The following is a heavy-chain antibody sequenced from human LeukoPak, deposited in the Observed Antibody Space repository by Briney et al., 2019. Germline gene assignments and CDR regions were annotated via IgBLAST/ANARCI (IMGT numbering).Heavy chain of an antibody. CDR3: AREGVYSSGWSAYYYDSSGYGHLDY. CDR2: ISYDGSNK. J-gene: IGHJ4*02. D-gene: IGHD3-22*01. V-gene: IGHV3-30*04. CDR1: GFTFSSYA. Sequence: GRSLRLSCAASGFTFSSYAMHWVRQAPGKGLEWVAVISYDGSNKYYADSVKGPFTISRDNSKNTLYLQMNSLRAEDTAVYYCAREGVYSSGWSAYYYDSSGYGHLDYWGQGTLVTVSS.